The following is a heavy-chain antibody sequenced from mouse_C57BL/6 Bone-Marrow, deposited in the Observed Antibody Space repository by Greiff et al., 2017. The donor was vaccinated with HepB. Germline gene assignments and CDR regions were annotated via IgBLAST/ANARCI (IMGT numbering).Heavy chain of an antibody. CDR3: TRIITTVVEYFDV. Sequence: EVKLEESGGGLVQPGGSMKLSCAASGFTFSDAWMDWVRQSPEKGLEWVAEIRNKANNHATYYAESVKGRFTISRDDSKSSVYLQMNSLRAEDTGIYYCTRIITTVVEYFDVWGTGTTVTVSS. CDR1: GFTFSDAW. J-gene: IGHJ1*03. V-gene: IGHV6-6*01. CDR2: IRNKANNHAT. D-gene: IGHD1-1*01.